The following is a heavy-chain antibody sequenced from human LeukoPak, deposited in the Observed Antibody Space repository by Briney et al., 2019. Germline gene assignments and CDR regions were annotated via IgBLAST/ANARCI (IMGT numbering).Heavy chain of an antibody. CDR1: GGSISSYY. CDR2: IYYSGST. V-gene: IGHV4-59*08. D-gene: IGHD6-13*01. J-gene: IGHJ5*02. CDR3: ARHRGSSWYPPNWFDP. Sequence: SETLSLTCTVSGGSISSYYWSWIRQPPGKGLEWIGYIYYSGSTNYNPSLKSRVTISVDTSKNQFSLKLSSVTAADTAVYYCARHRGSSWYPPNWFDPWGQGTLVTVSS.